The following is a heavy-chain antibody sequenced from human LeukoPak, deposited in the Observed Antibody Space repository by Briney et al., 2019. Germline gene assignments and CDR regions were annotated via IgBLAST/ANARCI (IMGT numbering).Heavy chain of an antibody. V-gene: IGHV4-39*01. J-gene: IGHJ4*02. D-gene: IGHD4-4*01. Sequence: SETLSLTCTVSGGSISSSSYYWGWIRQPPGKGLEWIGSIYYSGSTYYNPSPKSRVTIFVDTSKNQFSLKLSSVTAADTAVYYCARLRITVTTAPFDYWGQGTLVTVSS. CDR1: GGSISSSSYY. CDR3: ARLRITVTTAPFDY. CDR2: IYYSGST.